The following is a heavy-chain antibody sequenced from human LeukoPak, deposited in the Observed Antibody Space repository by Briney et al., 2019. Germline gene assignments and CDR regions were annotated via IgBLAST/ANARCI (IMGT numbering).Heavy chain of an antibody. Sequence: KASETLSLTCTVSGGSISSYYWSWIRQPAGKGLEWIGRIYTSGSTNYNPSLKSRVTMSVDTSKNQFSLKLSSVTAADTAVYYCARQARPDYDFWSGYYLLSSEGDAFDIWGQGTMVTVSS. CDR2: IYTSGST. V-gene: IGHV4-4*07. CDR3: ARQARPDYDFWSGYYLLSSEGDAFDI. CDR1: GGSISSYY. D-gene: IGHD3-3*01. J-gene: IGHJ3*02.